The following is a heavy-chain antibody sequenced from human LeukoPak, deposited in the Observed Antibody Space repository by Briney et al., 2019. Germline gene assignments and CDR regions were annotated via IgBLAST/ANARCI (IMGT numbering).Heavy chain of an antibody. CDR3: AKGPKENWFDP. Sequence: RSGGSLRLSCAASGFTFSNYNMNWVRQAPGKGLEWVSAISGSGGTTYYADSVKGRFTISRDNSKNTLYLQMNSLRAEDTAVYYCAKGPKENWFDPWGQGTLVTVSS. CDR2: ISGSGGTT. J-gene: IGHJ5*02. V-gene: IGHV3-23*01. CDR1: GFTFSNYN.